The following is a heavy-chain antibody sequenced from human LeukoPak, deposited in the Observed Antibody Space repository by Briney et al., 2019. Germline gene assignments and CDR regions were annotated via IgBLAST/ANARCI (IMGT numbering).Heavy chain of an antibody. Sequence: GASVKVSCKASGYTFTSYGISWVRQAPGQGLEWMGWISAYNGNTNYAQKLQGRVTMTTDTSTSTAYMELRSLRSDDTAVYYCARDLVFHGYDTLTGSDYWGQGTLVTVSS. V-gene: IGHV1-18*01. J-gene: IGHJ4*02. CDR2: ISAYNGNT. CDR1: GYTFTSYG. D-gene: IGHD3-9*01. CDR3: ARDLVFHGYDTLTGSDY.